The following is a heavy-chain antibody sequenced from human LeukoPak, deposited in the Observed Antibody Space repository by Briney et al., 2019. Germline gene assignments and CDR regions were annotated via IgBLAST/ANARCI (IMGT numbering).Heavy chain of an antibody. CDR2: ISGSGDST. V-gene: IGHV3-23*01. CDR1: GFTFINYA. J-gene: IGHJ4*02. D-gene: IGHD3-16*01. Sequence: GGSLRLSCAASGFTFINYAMPWVRQAPGKGLEWVSTISGSGDSTYYSDSVKGRFTISRDNSENTLYLQLNSLRAEDTAVYYCAKGGWGTVLDYWGQGTLVTVSP. CDR3: AKGGWGTVLDY.